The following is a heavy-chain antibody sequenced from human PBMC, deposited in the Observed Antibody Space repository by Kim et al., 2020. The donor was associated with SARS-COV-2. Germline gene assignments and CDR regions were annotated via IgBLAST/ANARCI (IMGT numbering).Heavy chain of an antibody. V-gene: IGHV3-11*01. CDR3: ARDSRLHDYMDV. Sequence: GGSLRLSCAASGFTSSDYYMSWIRQAPGKGLEWVSYISSSGSTIYYADSVKGRFTISRDNAKNSLYLQMNSLRAEDTAVYYCARDSRLHDYMDVWGKGTTVTVSS. J-gene: IGHJ6*03. CDR1: GFTSSDYY. CDR2: ISSSGSTI. D-gene: IGHD6-25*01.